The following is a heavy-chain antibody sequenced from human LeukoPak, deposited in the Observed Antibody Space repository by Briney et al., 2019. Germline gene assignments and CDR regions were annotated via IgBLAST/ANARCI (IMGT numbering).Heavy chain of an antibody. CDR3: ARLEHGSGSCLGY. V-gene: IGHV3-48*01. D-gene: IGHD3-10*01. Sequence: PGGSLRLSCAASGFTFSSYSMNWVRQAPGKGLEWVSYISSSSSTIYYADSVKGRFTISRDNAKNSLYLQMNSLRAEDTAAYYCARLEHGSGSCLGYWGQGTLVTVSS. J-gene: IGHJ4*02. CDR1: GFTFSSYS. CDR2: ISSSSSTI.